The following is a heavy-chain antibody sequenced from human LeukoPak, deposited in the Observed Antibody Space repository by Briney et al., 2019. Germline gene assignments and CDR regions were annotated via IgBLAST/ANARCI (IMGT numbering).Heavy chain of an antibody. Sequence: GSLRLSCAASGFTFSSYGMHWVRQAPGKGLEWVAVISYDGSNKYYADSVKGRFTISRDNSKNTLYLQMNSLRAEDTAVYYCAKDVSYYDSSGYFDYWGQGTLVTVSS. CDR2: ISYDGSNK. J-gene: IGHJ4*02. CDR1: GFTFSSYG. D-gene: IGHD3-22*01. V-gene: IGHV3-30*18. CDR3: AKDVSYYDSSGYFDY.